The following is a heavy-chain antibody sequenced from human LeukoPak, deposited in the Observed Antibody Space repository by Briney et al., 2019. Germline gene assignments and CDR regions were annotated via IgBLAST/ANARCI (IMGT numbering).Heavy chain of an antibody. D-gene: IGHD3-22*01. CDR2: IDPSDSYT. CDR1: GYIFSNYL. CDR3: ARQPRITMRWLAFDI. Sequence: PGESLKISCKGSGYIFSNYLIGWVRQMPGKGLEWMGRIDPSDSYTNYSPSFQGHVTISADKSISTAYLQWSSLKASDTAMYYCARQPRITMRWLAFDIWGQGTMVTVSS. J-gene: IGHJ3*02. V-gene: IGHV5-10-1*01.